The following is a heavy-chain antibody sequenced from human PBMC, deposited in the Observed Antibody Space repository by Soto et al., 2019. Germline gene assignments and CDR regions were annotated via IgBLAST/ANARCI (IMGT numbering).Heavy chain of an antibody. V-gene: IGHV1-69*13. CDR2: IIPIFGTA. Sequence: ASVKVSCKASGGTFSSYAISWVRQAPGQGLEWMGGIIPIFGTANYAQKFQGRVTITADESTSTAYMELSSPRSEDTAVYYCAAGYGDFYYYGMDVWGQGTTVTVSS. CDR1: GGTFSSYA. CDR3: AAGYGDFYYYGMDV. J-gene: IGHJ6*02. D-gene: IGHD4-17*01.